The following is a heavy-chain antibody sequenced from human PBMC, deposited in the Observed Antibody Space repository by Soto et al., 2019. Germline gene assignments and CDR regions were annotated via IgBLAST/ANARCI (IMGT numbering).Heavy chain of an antibody. Sequence: SKTLSLTCTVSGGSISSGGYYWSWIRQHPGKGLEWIGYIYYSGSTYYNPSLKSRVTISVDTSKNQFSLKLSSVTAADTAVYYCARAIDYSNYSVRGPDYYYGMDVWGQGTTVTVSS. CDR3: ARAIDYSNYSVRGPDYYYGMDV. CDR1: GGSISSGGYY. J-gene: IGHJ6*02. CDR2: IYYSGST. D-gene: IGHD4-4*01. V-gene: IGHV4-31*03.